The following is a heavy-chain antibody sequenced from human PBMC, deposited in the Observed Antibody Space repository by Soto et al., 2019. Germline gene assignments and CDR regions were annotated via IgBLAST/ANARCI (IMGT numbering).Heavy chain of an antibody. V-gene: IGHV3-74*01. CDR3: AAGGSGYYAN. J-gene: IGHJ4*02. CDR1: GFTFSTYW. CDR2: IKTDGTYA. D-gene: IGHD3-22*01. Sequence: EVQLVESGGDLVQPGGSLRLSCAASGFTFSTYWMHWVRQAPGKGLLWVSRIKTDGTYATYADSVKGRFTISRDNAKTTLYLQMDRLRVEDAAVYYCAAGGSGYYANWGQGTLVTVSS.